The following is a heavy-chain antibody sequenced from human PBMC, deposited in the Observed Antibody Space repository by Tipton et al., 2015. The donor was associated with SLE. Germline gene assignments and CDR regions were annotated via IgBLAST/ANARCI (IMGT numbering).Heavy chain of an antibody. CDR1: GGSFSGYY. D-gene: IGHD2-15*01. J-gene: IGHJ4*02. V-gene: IGHV4-34*01. Sequence: TLSLTCAVYGGSFSGYYWSWIRQPPGKGLEWIGEINHSGSTNYNPSLKSRVTTSVDTSKNQFSLKLSSVTAADTAVYYCARLSCSSISCYVDSWGQGTLVTVSS. CDR2: INHSGST. CDR3: ARLSCSSISCYVDS.